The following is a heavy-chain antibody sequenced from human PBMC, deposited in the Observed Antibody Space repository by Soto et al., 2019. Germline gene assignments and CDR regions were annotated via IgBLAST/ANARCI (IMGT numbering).Heavy chain of an antibody. CDR1: GGSISSGGYY. Sequence: TSETLSLTCTVSGGSISSGGYYWSWIRQHPGKGLEWIGYIYYSGSTYYNPSLKSRVTISVDTSKNQFSLKLSSVTAADTAVYYCARLTSLTYYYGSGSYYPDYWGQGTLVTVSS. V-gene: IGHV4-31*03. D-gene: IGHD3-10*01. J-gene: IGHJ4*02. CDR3: ARLTSLTYYYGSGSYYPDY. CDR2: IYYSGST.